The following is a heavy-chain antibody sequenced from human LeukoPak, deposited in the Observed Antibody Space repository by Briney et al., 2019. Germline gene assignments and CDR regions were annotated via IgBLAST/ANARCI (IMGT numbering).Heavy chain of an antibody. CDR2: INPNSGGT. D-gene: IGHD3-10*01. V-gene: IGHV1-2*06. Sequence: ASVKVSCKASGYTFTGYYMHWVRQAPGQGLEWMGRINPNSGGTNYAQKFQGRVTMTRDTSISTAYMELSRLRSDDTAVYYCARDRYTMVRGVRFSQLDYWGQGTLVTVSS. CDR3: ARDRYTMVRGVRFSQLDY. CDR1: GYTFTGYY. J-gene: IGHJ4*02.